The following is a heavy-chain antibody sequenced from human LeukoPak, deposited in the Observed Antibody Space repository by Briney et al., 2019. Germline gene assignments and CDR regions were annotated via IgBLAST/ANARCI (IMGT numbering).Heavy chain of an antibody. Sequence: SETLSLTCTVSGGSISSYYWSWIRQPPGKGLEWIGYIYYSGSTNYNPSLKSRVTISVDTSKNQFSLKLSSVIAADTAVYYCARHSEGIGYSGYDYGEYYFDYWGQGTLVTVSS. D-gene: IGHD5-12*01. V-gene: IGHV4-59*08. CDR2: IYYSGST. CDR3: ARHSEGIGYSGYDYGEYYFDY. CDR1: GGSISSYY. J-gene: IGHJ4*02.